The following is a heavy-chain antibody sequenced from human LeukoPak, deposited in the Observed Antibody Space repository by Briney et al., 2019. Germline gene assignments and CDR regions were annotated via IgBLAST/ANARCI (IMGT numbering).Heavy chain of an antibody. CDR2: TSGSSGNT. CDR3: ANDGGYSPYYYYYYMDV. D-gene: IGHD3-22*01. J-gene: IGHJ6*03. CDR1: GFTFSSYD. Sequence: PGGSLRLSCAASGFTFSSYDMHWVRQATGKGLEWVSTTSGSSGNTYYADSVKGRFTISRDNSKNTLYLQMNSLRAEDTAVYYCANDGGYSPYYYYYYMDVWGKGTTVTVSS. V-gene: IGHV3-23*01.